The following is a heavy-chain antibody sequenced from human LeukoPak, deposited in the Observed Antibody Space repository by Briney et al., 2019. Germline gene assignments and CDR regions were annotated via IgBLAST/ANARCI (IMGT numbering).Heavy chain of an antibody. CDR2: IYTSGST. Sequence: PSESLSLTCTVSGGSISSYYWSWIRQPAGKGLEWIGRIYTSGSTNYNPSLKSRVTMSVDASKNQFSLKLSSVTAADTAVYYCARDHKDPIVAVPAATDAFDIWGQGTMVTVSS. J-gene: IGHJ3*02. D-gene: IGHD2-2*01. V-gene: IGHV4-4*07. CDR1: GGSISSYY. CDR3: ARDHKDPIVAVPAATDAFDI.